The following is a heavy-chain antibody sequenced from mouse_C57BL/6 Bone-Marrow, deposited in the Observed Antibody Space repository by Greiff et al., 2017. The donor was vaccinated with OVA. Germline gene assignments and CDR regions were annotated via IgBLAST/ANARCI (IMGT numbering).Heavy chain of an antibody. V-gene: IGHV5-4*01. Sequence: EVQVVESGGGLVKPGGSLKLSCAASGFTFSSYAMSWVRQTPEKRLEWVATISDGGSYTYYPDNVKGRFTISRDNAKNNLYLQMSHLKSEDTAMYYCARDRGVLFAYWGQGTLVTVSA. CDR1: GFTFSSYA. CDR3: ARDRGVLFAY. CDR2: ISDGGSYT. J-gene: IGHJ3*01.